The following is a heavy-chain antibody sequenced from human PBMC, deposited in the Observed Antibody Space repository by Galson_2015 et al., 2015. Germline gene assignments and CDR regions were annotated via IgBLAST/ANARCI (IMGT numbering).Heavy chain of an antibody. V-gene: IGHV3-23*01. CDR2: ISGSGGST. D-gene: IGHD6-19*01. Sequence: SLRLSCAASGFTVRSYAMSWVRQAPGKGLEWVSSISGSGGSTDYAGSVKGRFTISRDNSKNTLYLQMNSLRAEDTAVYYCAKVGYSSGWSDYWGQGTLVTVSS. J-gene: IGHJ4*02. CDR1: GFTVRSYA. CDR3: AKVGYSSGWSDY.